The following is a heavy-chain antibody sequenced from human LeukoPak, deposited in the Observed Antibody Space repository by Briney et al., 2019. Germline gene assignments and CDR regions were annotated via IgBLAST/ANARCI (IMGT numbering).Heavy chain of an antibody. D-gene: IGHD1-1*01. J-gene: IGHJ4*02. CDR1: GASVSSNSDS. CDR2: TYYRSKWYN. Sequence: SHTLSLTFAISGASVSSNSDSWSWIRQSPSRGLEWLGRTYYRSKWYNDYAVSVKSRITINPDTSKNQFSLQLNSVTPEDTAVYYCARRTDEYNYLDYWGQGTLVTVSS. V-gene: IGHV6-1*01. CDR3: ARRTDEYNYLDY.